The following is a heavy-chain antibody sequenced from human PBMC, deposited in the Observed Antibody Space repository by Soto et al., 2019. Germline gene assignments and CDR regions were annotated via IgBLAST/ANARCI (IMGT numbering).Heavy chain of an antibody. CDR2: ISSIGST. J-gene: IGHJ6*02. D-gene: IGHD3-9*01. CDR3: ARGLVIRPYYYHGMDV. V-gene: IGHV4-30-4*01. Sequence: LSLTCTVSGGSISSGDYFWSWIRQSPGKGLEWIGYISSIGSTYYNPSLKSRVSVSRDTSKNQFSLKLSSVTTTDTAVYYCARGLVIRPYYYHGMDVWGQGTTVTVSS. CDR1: GGSISSGDYF.